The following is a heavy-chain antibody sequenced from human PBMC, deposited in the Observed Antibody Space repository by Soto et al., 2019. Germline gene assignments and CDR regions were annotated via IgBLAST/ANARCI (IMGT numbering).Heavy chain of an antibody. J-gene: IGHJ5*02. CDR2: IIAYNGNT. CDR3: ARVSGYCSSTSCSAGVRFDP. D-gene: IGHD2-2*01. CDR1: GYTFTSYG. V-gene: IGHV1-18*01. Sequence: QVQLVQSGAEVKKPGASVKVSCKASGYTFTSYGISWVRQAPGQGLEWMGWIIAYNGNTNYAQKLQGRVTMTTDTSTSTAYMELRSLRSDDTAVYYCARVSGYCSSTSCSAGVRFDPWGQGTLVTVSS.